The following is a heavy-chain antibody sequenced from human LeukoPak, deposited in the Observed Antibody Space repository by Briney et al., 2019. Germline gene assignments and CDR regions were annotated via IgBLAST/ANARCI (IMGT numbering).Heavy chain of an antibody. V-gene: IGHV3-30*02. CDR2: IRYDGSNK. J-gene: IGHJ6*03. CDR3: AKGKGYCSSTSCYTAYKTYRPPYYMDV. D-gene: IGHD2-2*02. Sequence: PGGSLRLSCAASGFTFSSYGMHWVRQAPGKGLEWVAFIRYDGSNKYYADSVKGRFTISRDNSKNTLYLQMNSLRAEDTAVYYCAKGKGYCSSTSCYTAYKTYRPPYYMDVWGKGTTVTVSS. CDR1: GFTFSSYG.